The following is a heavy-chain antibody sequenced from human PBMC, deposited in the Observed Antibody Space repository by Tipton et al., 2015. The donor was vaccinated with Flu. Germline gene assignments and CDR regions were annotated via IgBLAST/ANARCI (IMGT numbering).Heavy chain of an antibody. J-gene: IGHJ4*02. D-gene: IGHD4-17*01. V-gene: IGHV1-2*06. Sequence: QLAQSGAEVKKPGASVKVSCKASGYTFTGYYMHWVRQAPGQGLEWMGRINPNSGGTNYAQKFQGRVTMTRDTSISTAYMELSRLRSDDTAVYYCARDGAGDYGDLAPFDYWGQGTLVTVSS. CDR2: INPNSGGT. CDR1: GYTFTGYY. CDR3: ARDGAGDYGDLAPFDY.